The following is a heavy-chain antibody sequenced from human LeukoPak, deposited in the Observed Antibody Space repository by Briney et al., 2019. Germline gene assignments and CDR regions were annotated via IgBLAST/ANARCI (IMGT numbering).Heavy chain of an antibody. V-gene: IGHV4-59*01. CDR1: GGSISSYY. D-gene: IGHD3-22*01. CDR3: ASVYYYDNSGSRSPLYYYYYLDV. J-gene: IGHJ6*03. Sequence: SETLSLTCTVSGGSISSYYWSWIRQPPGKGLEWIGYIYYSGSTNYNPSLKSRVTISVDTSKNQFSLKLSSVTAADTAVYYCASVYYYDNSGSRSPLYYYYYLDVWGKGTRSPSP. CDR2: IYYSGST.